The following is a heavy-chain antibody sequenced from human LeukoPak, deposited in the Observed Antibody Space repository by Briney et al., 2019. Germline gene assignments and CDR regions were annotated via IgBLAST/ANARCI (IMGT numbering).Heavy chain of an antibody. J-gene: IGHJ4*02. CDR2: IYYSGST. CDR3: AREGYDSSGIDY. V-gene: IGHV4-59*01. D-gene: IGHD3-22*01. CDR1: GGSISSYY. Sequence: SETLSLTCTVSGGSISSYYWSWIRQPPGKGLEWIGYIYYSGSTNYNPSLKSRVTISVDTSKNQFSLKLSSVTAADTAVNYCAREGYDSSGIDYWGQGTLVTVSS.